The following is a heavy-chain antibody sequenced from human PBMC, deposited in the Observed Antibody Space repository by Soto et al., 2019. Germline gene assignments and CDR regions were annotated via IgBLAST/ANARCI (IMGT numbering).Heavy chain of an antibody. D-gene: IGHD3-10*01. CDR1: GFTFSNYA. CDR3: AKSDGSGSYDDH. CDR2: IGNSDGST. Sequence: EVQLLESGGGLVQPGGSLRLSCTASGFTFSNYAMSWVRQAPGKGLEWVSTIGNSDGSTYYADSVKGRFTISRDNSKNTLYLQMNSLRAEDTAVYYCAKSDGSGSYDDHWGQGTLVTVSS. V-gene: IGHV3-23*01. J-gene: IGHJ5*02.